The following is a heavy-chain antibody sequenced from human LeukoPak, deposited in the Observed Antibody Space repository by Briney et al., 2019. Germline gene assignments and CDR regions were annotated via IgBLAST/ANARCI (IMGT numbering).Heavy chain of an antibody. Sequence: PGGSLRLSCAASGFTFSSYSMNWVRQAPGKGLEWVSSISSSSSYIYYADSVKGRFTISRDNAKNSLYLQMNSLRAEDTAVYYCASNNWNDDRIDYWGQGTLVTVSS. V-gene: IGHV3-21*01. CDR1: GFTFSSYS. D-gene: IGHD1-1*01. CDR3: ASNNWNDDRIDY. CDR2: ISSSSSYI. J-gene: IGHJ4*02.